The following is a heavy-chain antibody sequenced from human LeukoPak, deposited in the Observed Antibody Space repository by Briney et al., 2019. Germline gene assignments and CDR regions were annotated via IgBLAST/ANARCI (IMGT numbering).Heavy chain of an antibody. Sequence: SQTLSLTCAISGDSVSSNSAAWNWSRQSPSRGLEWLVRTYYRSKWYNDYAVFVKSRIHINTDTYKNQFSLQLSSVTPEDTAVYYCAREDCSGGSCYSAGPYYYGMDVWGQGTTVTVSS. J-gene: IGHJ6*02. CDR1: GDSVSSNSAA. CDR2: TYYRSKWYN. V-gene: IGHV6-1*01. CDR3: AREDCSGGSCYSAGPYYYGMDV. D-gene: IGHD2-15*01.